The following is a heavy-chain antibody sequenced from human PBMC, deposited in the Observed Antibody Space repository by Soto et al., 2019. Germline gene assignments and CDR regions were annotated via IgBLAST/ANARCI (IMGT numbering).Heavy chain of an antibody. D-gene: IGHD3-3*01. CDR2: ISYDGINK. CDR3: AKDQYYDFWSGYYYYGMDV. V-gene: IGHV3-30*18. CDR1: GFTFSSYC. Sequence: GGSLRLSCAASGFTFSSYCIHWVRQAPCKGLEWVAVISYDGINKYYADSVKGRFTISRDNSKNTLYLQMNSLRAEDTAVYYCAKDQYYDFWSGYYYYGMDVCGQRTTVTLSS. J-gene: IGHJ6*02.